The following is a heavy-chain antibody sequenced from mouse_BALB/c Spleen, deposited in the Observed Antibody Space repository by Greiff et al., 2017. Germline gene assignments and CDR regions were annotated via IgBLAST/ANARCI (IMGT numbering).Heavy chain of an antibody. CDR1: GYAFTSYN. V-gene: IGHV1S135*01. J-gene: IGHJ4*01. CDR3: ARKYGNYEGDAMDY. D-gene: IGHD2-10*02. CDR2: IYPYNGGT. Sequence: EVQLQQSGPELVKPGASVKVSCKASGYAFTSYNMYWVKQSHGKSLEWIGYIYPYNGGTSYNQKFKGKATLTVDKSSSTAYMQLNSLTSEDSAVYYCARKYGNYEGDAMDYWGQGTSVTVSA.